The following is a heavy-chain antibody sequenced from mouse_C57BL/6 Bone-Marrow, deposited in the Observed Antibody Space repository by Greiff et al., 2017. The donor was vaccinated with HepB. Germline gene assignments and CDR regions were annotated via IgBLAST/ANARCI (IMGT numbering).Heavy chain of an antibody. D-gene: IGHD2-10*01. CDR2: ISSGGDYI. J-gene: IGHJ3*01. V-gene: IGHV5-9-1*02. Sequence: EVQGVESGEGLVKPGGSLKLSCAASGFTFSSYAMSWVRQTPEKRLEWVAYISSGGDYIYYADTVKGRFTISRDNARNTLYLQMSSLKSEDTAMYYWTREAYSAWFAYWGQGTLVTVSA. CDR1: GFTFSSYA. CDR3: TREAYSAWFAY.